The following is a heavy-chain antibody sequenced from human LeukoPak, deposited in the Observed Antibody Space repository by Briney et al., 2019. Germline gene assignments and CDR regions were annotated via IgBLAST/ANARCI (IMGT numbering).Heavy chain of an antibody. CDR3: ARAIVVVPAATSSAAFDI. Sequence: SETLSLTCTVSGGSISSYYWSWVRQPPGKGLEWIGYIYTSGSTNYNPSLKSRVTISVDTSKNQCSLKLSSVTAADTAVYYCARAIVVVPAATSSAAFDIWGQGTMVTVSS. CDR2: IYTSGST. V-gene: IGHV4-4*09. J-gene: IGHJ3*02. CDR1: GGSISSYY. D-gene: IGHD2-2*01.